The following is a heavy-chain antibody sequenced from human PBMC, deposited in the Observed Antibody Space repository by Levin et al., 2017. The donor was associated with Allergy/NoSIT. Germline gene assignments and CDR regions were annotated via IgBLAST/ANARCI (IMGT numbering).Heavy chain of an antibody. CDR1: GFTFSSYA. Sequence: GESLKISCAASGFTFSSYAMSWVRQAPGKGLEWVSAISGSGGSTYYADSVKGRFTISRDNSKNSLYLQMNSLRAGDTAVYYCAKGESTVVTHFDYWGQGTLVTVSS. D-gene: IGHD4-23*01. CDR2: ISGSGGST. J-gene: IGHJ4*02. CDR3: AKGESTVVTHFDY. V-gene: IGHV3-23*01.